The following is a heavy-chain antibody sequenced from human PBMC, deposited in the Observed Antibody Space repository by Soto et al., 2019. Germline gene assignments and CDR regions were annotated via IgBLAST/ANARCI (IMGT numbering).Heavy chain of an antibody. CDR2: ISSSSSYI. CDR1: GFTFSSYS. CDR3: ARDPVVLRFLEWSPSPPNWFDP. D-gene: IGHD3-3*01. V-gene: IGHV3-21*01. Sequence: PGGSLRLSCAASGFTFSSYSMNWVRQAPGKGLEWVSSISSSSSYIYYADSVKGRFTISRDNAKNSLYLQMNSLRAEDTAVYYCARDPVVLRFLEWSPSPPNWFDPWGQGTLVTVSS. J-gene: IGHJ5*02.